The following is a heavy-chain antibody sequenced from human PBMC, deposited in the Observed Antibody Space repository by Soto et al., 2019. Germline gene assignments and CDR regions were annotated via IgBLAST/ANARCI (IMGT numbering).Heavy chain of an antibody. V-gene: IGHV1-18*04. D-gene: IGHD3-22*01. Sequence: ASVKVSCKASGYTFTSYGISGVRQAPGQGLEWMGWISAYNGNTNYAQKLQGRVTMTTDTSTSTAYMELRSLRSDDTAVYYCARGVDDYDTSGLGYCGQGTLVTVCS. J-gene: IGHJ4*02. CDR1: GYTFTSYG. CDR2: ISAYNGNT. CDR3: ARGVDDYDTSGLGY.